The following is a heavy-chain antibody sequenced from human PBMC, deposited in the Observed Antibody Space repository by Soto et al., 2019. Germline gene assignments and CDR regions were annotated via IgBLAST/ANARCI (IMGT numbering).Heavy chain of an antibody. CDR3: AKDTAPGFYDANGHLDS. CDR2: INWDSEDI. J-gene: IGHJ4*02. D-gene: IGHD2-8*01. Sequence: VQLVESGGGLGQPGGSRRLSCVVSGINFDDFAMHWVRQVPGKGLEWVSGINWDSEDIGYADSVKGRFTISRDNAENSLYLQMNSLKAEDTALYYCAKDTAPGFYDANGHLDSWGQGTPVTVSS. CDR1: GINFDDFA. V-gene: IGHV3-9*01.